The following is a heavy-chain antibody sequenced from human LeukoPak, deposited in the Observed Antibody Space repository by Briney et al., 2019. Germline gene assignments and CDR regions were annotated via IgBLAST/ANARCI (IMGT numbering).Heavy chain of an antibody. J-gene: IGHJ4*02. Sequence: GGSLRLSCAAPGFTFSSYEMNWVCQAPGKGLEGVSYISSSGSTIYYADSVKGRFTISRDNAKNSLYLQMNSLRAEDTAVYYCARDGDLYYYDSSGYPGIDYWGQGTLVTVSS. CDR3: ARDGDLYYYDSSGYPGIDY. V-gene: IGHV3-48*03. CDR1: GFTFSSYE. CDR2: ISSSGSTI. D-gene: IGHD3-22*01.